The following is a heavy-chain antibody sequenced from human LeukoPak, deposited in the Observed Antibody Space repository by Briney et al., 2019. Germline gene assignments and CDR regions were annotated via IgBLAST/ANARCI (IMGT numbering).Heavy chain of an antibody. Sequence: KVSCKASGGTFSSYAISWVRQAPGQGLEWMGGIIPIFGTANYAQKLQGRVTITTDESTSTAYMELSSLRSEDTAVYYCARDSRDYYDSSGYLKYYYYYMDVWGKGTTVTVSS. CDR3: ARDSRDYYDSSGYLKYYYYYMDV. CDR2: IIPIFGTA. D-gene: IGHD3-22*01. CDR1: GGTFSSYA. J-gene: IGHJ6*03. V-gene: IGHV1-69*05.